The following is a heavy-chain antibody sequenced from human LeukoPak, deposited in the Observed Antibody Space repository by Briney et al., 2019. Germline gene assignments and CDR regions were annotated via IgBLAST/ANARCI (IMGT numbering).Heavy chain of an antibody. CDR2: IYENGGTT. V-gene: IGHV3-23*01. CDR3: ARAYSFPRNGQWLVKYYFDY. Sequence: GGSLRLSCVGSGFTFRSHAMSWVRQAPEKGLEFVSGIYENGGTTYYADSVKGRFSISVDTSKNQFSLKLSSVTATDTAVYYCARAYSFPRNGQWLVKYYFDYWGQGTLVTVSS. CDR1: GFTFRSHA. D-gene: IGHD6-19*01. J-gene: IGHJ4*02.